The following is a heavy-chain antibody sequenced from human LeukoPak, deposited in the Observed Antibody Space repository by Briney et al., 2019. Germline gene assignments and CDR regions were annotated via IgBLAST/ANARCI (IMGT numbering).Heavy chain of an antibody. J-gene: IGHJ4*02. CDR3: ARGGAYCSSTSCSSDY. V-gene: IGHV1-2*02. CDR1: GYTFTGYY. CDR2: INPNSGGT. Sequence: ASVKVSCKASGYTFTGYYMHWVRQAPGQGLEWMGWINPNSGGTNYAQKFQGRVTMTRDTSISTAYMELSRLRSDDTAVYYCARGGAYCSSTSCSSDYWGQGTLVTVSS. D-gene: IGHD2-2*01.